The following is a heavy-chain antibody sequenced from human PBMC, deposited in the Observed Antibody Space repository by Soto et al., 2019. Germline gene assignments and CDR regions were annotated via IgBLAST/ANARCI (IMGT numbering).Heavy chain of an antibody. V-gene: IGHV3-74*01. D-gene: IGHD2-8*02. CDR3: ARVPVGAYGKFDP. Sequence: VQLVESGGGLVQAGGSQRLSCAASGFALSSYWMHWVRRVPGKGLVWVSRINPDGSRIDYADSVRGRFTISRDNAKNTLFLQMNNLRAEDTALYHCARVPVGAYGKFDPWGQGTLVTVSS. J-gene: IGHJ5*02. CDR2: INPDGSRI. CDR1: GFALSSYW.